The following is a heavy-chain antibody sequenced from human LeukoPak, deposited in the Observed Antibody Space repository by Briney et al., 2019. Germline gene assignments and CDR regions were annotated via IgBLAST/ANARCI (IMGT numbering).Heavy chain of an antibody. J-gene: IGHJ4*02. CDR1: GFTFGDYA. D-gene: IGHD6-13*01. CDR3: TRYIGIAAAGNGY. Sequence: PGGSLRLSCTASGFTFGDYAMSWVRQAPGKGLEWVGFIRSKAYGGTTEYAASVKGRSTISGDDSKSIAYLQMNSLKTEDTAVYYCTRYIGIAAAGNGYWGQGTLVTVSS. CDR2: IRSKAYGGTT. V-gene: IGHV3-49*04.